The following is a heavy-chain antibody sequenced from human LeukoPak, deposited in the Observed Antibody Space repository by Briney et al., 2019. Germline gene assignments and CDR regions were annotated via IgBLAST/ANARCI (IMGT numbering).Heavy chain of an antibody. J-gene: IGHJ1*01. CDR1: GYTFTSYY. V-gene: IGHV1-69*01. CDR2: IIPIFGTA. CDR3: ARLGVAGDPSSAEYFQH. D-gene: IGHD6-19*01. Sequence: SVKVSCKASGYTFTSYYMHWVRQAPGQGLEWMGGIIPIFGTANYAQKFQGRVTITADESTSTAYMELSSLRSEDTAVYYCARLGVAGDPSSAEYFQHWGQGTLLTVSS.